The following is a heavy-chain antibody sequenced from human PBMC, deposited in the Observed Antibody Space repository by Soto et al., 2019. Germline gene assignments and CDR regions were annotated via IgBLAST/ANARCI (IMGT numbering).Heavy chain of an antibody. V-gene: IGHV3-23*01. CDR1: GGTFSSYA. Sequence: TLGSLRLSYAASGGTFSSYAMSWVRQAPGKGLEWVSAISGSGCSTYYADSVKGRFTISRDNPKNTLYLQMNSLRAEDTAVYYCAKDRDNWNYGNYYYYMDVWGKGTTVTVSS. CDR3: AKDRDNWNYGNYYYYMDV. J-gene: IGHJ6*03. D-gene: IGHD1-7*01. CDR2: ISGSGCST.